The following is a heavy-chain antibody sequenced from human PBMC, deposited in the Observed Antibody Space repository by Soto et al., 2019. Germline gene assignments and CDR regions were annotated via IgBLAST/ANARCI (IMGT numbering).Heavy chain of an antibody. CDR1: GFAFSDYY. V-gene: IGHV3-11*01. Sequence: PGGSLRLSCAASGFAFSDYYMSWIRRAPGKGLEWVSYISSSGDIIYYADSVKGRFTISRDNAKNSLYLQMNSLRAEDTAVYYCARDLGYYDSSGYFDYRSQGTLVTVYS. J-gene: IGHJ4*02. CDR2: ISSSGDII. CDR3: ARDLGYYDSSGYFDY. D-gene: IGHD3-22*01.